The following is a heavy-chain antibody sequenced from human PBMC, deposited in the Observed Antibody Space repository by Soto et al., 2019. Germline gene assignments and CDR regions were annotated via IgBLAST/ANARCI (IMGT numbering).Heavy chain of an antibody. CDR1: GFTFSSYA. CDR2: ISYDGSNK. J-gene: IGHJ4*02. Sequence: QVQLVESGGGVVQPGRSLRLSCAASGFTFSSYAMHWVRQAPGKGLEWVAVISYDGSNKYYADSVKGRFTNSRDNSKNTLYLQMNRLRAEDTAVYYCTGSLRYYNEIDFFPTLDYWGQGTLVNVSS. CDR3: TGSLRYYNEIDFFPTLDY. V-gene: IGHV3-30-3*01. D-gene: IGHD3-10*01.